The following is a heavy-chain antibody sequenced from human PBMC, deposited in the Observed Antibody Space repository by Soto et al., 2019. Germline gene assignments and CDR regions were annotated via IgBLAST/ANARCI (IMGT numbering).Heavy chain of an antibody. J-gene: IGHJ4*02. Sequence: QVQLGQSGAEVKKPGASVTVSCKASGYTFTSYGISWVRQAPGHGPEWVGWISGHNGNTNHPQSLPVRITMTTDTSRNTVHMKLRSVRSDDAAVYYCARHRFNYYDNTVYYYLDYWGQGTLVTVSS. CDR1: GYTFTSYG. CDR2: ISGHNGNT. CDR3: ARHRFNYYDNTVYYYLDY. D-gene: IGHD3-22*01. V-gene: IGHV1-18*04.